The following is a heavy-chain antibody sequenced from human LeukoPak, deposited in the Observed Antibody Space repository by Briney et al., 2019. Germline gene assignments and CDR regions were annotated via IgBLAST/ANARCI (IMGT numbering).Heavy chain of an antibody. CDR2: IYYSGTT. CDR3: AKHYMGSSYNHGLDC. Sequence: SETLSLTCTVSGYSISSGYYWGWIRQPPGKGLEWIGSIYYSGTTYYNPSLQSRVTISVDTSKNQFSLKLSSVTAADTALYYCAKHYMGSSYNHGLDCWGQGTLVTVSS. CDR1: GYSISSGYY. D-gene: IGHD3-10*01. J-gene: IGHJ4*02. V-gene: IGHV4-38-2*02.